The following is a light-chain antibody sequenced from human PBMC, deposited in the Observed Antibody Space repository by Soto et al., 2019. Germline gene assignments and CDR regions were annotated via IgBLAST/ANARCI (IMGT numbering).Light chain of an antibody. CDR2: AAS. CDR3: QQSYSAPWT. Sequence: DIQMTQSPSSLSASVGDRVTITCRTSQIISTYLNWYQQRPGKAPKLLIYAASSLQSGVPSRFRGGGSGTDFTLIITSLQPEDFATYYCQQSYSAPWTFGQGTKVDI. V-gene: IGKV1-39*01. J-gene: IGKJ1*01. CDR1: QIISTY.